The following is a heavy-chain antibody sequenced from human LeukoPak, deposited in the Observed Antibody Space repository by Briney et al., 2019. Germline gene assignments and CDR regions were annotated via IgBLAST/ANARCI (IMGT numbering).Heavy chain of an antibody. CDR3: ASRTSGTHYFEY. CDR2: ISYSGST. D-gene: IGHD1-26*01. V-gene: IGHV4-59*08. Sequence: KPSETLSLTCTVSGGSITTNYWSWIRQPPGKGLEWIAYISYSGSTNSDPSLKSRVTISIDASKNQFSLKLSSVTAADTAVYYCASRTSGTHYFEYWGQGTLVTVSS. J-gene: IGHJ4*02. CDR1: GGSITTNY.